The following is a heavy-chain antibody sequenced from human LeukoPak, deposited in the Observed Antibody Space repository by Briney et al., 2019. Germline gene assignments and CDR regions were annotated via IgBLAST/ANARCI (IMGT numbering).Heavy chain of an antibody. CDR3: ARGGYNHAFDI. J-gene: IGHJ3*02. CDR2: ISSSGSTI. D-gene: IGHD5-24*01. Sequence: GESLRLSCAASGFTFSSYEMNWVRQAPGKGLEWVSYISSSGSTIYYADSVKGRFTISRDNAKNSLYLQMNSLGAEDTAVYYCARGGYNHAFDIWGQGTVVTVSS. V-gene: IGHV3-48*03. CDR1: GFTFSSYE.